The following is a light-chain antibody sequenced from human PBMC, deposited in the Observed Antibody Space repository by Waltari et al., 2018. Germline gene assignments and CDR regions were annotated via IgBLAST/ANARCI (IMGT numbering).Light chain of an antibody. CDR1: STAVGVYNY. CDR2: EVS. Sequence: QSALTQPPSASGSPGQSVTMSCTGTSTAVGVYNYASWYQQPPGKAPNPLIYEVSERPSGVPDRFSGSKSGNTASLTVSGLQPEDEADYYCASFAGSNTLFGGGTKLTVL. V-gene: IGLV2-8*01. CDR3: ASFAGSNTL. J-gene: IGLJ2*01.